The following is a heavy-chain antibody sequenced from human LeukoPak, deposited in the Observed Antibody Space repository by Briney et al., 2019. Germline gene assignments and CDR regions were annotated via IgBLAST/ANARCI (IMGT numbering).Heavy chain of an antibody. V-gene: IGHV1-8*01. D-gene: IGHD2-2*01. J-gene: IGHJ4*02. CDR3: ARRYCISTRWSAFDY. Sequence: ASVKVSCKASGYTFTNYDINWVRQATGQGLEWMEWMNPNSGDSHSVDKFQGRVNMTRETSIRTAYMELSGLRSDDTAVYYCARRYCISTRWSAFDYWGPGTPVTVSS. CDR1: GYTFTNYD. CDR2: MNPNSGDS.